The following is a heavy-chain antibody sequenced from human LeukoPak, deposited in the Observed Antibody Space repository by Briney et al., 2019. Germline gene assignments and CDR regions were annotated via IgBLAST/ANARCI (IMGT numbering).Heavy chain of an antibody. J-gene: IGHJ4*02. Sequence: PGGSLRLSCAASGFTFSNAWMSWVRQAPGKGLEWVSSISSSSSYIYYADSVKGRFTISRDNAKNSLSLQMNSLRAEDTAVYYCARGLDNYGSGSSDWGQGTLVTVSS. CDR1: GFTFSNAW. CDR2: ISSSSSYI. D-gene: IGHD3-10*01. V-gene: IGHV3-21*01. CDR3: ARGLDNYGSGSSD.